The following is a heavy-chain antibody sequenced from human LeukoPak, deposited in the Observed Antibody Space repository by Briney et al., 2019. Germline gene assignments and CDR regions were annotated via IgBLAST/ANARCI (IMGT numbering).Heavy chain of an antibody. D-gene: IGHD4-17*01. Sequence: HPGGTLRLSCAASGFTFNNYGMSWVRQAPGKGLEWVSAISGGGVTTYYADSVKGRFTISRDNSKNTLYLQMNSLRAEDTAVYYCAKMTTVNYYYMDVWGKGTTVTVSS. CDR2: ISGGGVTT. CDR1: GFTFNNYG. V-gene: IGHV3-23*01. J-gene: IGHJ6*03. CDR3: AKMTTVNYYYMDV.